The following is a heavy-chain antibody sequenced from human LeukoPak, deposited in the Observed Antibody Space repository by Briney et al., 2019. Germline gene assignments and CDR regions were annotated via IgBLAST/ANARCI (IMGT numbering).Heavy chain of an antibody. J-gene: IGHJ3*02. V-gene: IGHV4-61*02. CDR2: MYTSGTT. Sequence: PSETLSLTCTVSGDSISSGSYYWSWIRQPAGKGLEWIGRMYTSGTTNYNPSLKSRVTISVDTSKNQFSLKLSSVTAADTAVYYCARCGGPDAFDIWGQGTMVTVSS. CDR1: GDSISSGSYY. CDR3: ARCGGPDAFDI. D-gene: IGHD2-21*01.